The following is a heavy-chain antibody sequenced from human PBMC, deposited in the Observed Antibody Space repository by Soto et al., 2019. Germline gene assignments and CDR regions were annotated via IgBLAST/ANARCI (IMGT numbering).Heavy chain of an antibody. CDR1: GFTFSSYS. D-gene: IGHD5-12*01. J-gene: IGHJ4*02. V-gene: IGHV3-21*01. Sequence: EVQLVESGGGLVKPGGSLRLSCAASGFTFSSYSMNWVRQAPGKGLEWVSSISSSSSYIYYADSVKGRFTISRDNAKNSLYLQMNSLRAEDTAVYYCARDSGCGFIVYDYWGQGTLVTVSS. CDR3: ARDSGCGFIVYDY. CDR2: ISSSSSYI.